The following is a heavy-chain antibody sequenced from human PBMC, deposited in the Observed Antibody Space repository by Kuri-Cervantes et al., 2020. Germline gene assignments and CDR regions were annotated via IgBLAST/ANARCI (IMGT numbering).Heavy chain of an antibody. Sequence: SETLSLTCTVSGGSISSYYWSWIRQPPGKGLEWIGYIYYSGSTNYNPSLKSRVTISVDTSKNQFSLKLSSVTAADTAVYYCARATPTYYYGSGSYLPNDYWGQGTLVTVSS. CDR3: ARATPTYYYGSGSYLPNDY. D-gene: IGHD3-10*01. J-gene: IGHJ4*02. CDR1: GGSISSYY. V-gene: IGHV4-59*12. CDR2: IYYSGST.